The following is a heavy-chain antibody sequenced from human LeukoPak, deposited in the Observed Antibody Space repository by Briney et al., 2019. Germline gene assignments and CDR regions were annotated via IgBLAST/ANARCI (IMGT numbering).Heavy chain of an antibody. Sequence: AASVKVSCKASGYTFSGHYMRWVRQAPGQGLEWMGWINPNSGVTNYAQKFQGRVTMTRDTSISTAYMELSRLRSDDTAVYYCAREGAPLGLNWFDPWGQGTLVTVSS. V-gene: IGHV1-2*02. CDR1: GYTFSGHY. CDR2: INPNSGVT. J-gene: IGHJ5*02. D-gene: IGHD1-26*01. CDR3: AREGAPLGLNWFDP.